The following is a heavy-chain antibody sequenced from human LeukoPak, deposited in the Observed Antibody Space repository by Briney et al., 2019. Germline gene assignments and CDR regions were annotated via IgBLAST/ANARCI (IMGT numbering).Heavy chain of an antibody. Sequence: SETLSLTCAVYGGSFSGYYWSWIRQPPGKGLEWIGEINHSGSTNYNPSLKSRVTISVDTSKNQFSLKLSSVTAADTTVYYCARAAYSGSYHSDYWGQGTLVTVSS. CDR2: INHSGST. V-gene: IGHV4-34*01. CDR1: GGSFSGYY. CDR3: ARAAYSGSYHSDY. J-gene: IGHJ4*02. D-gene: IGHD1-26*01.